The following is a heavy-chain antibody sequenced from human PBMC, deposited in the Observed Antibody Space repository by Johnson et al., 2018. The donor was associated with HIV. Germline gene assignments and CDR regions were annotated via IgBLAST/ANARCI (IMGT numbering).Heavy chain of an antibody. CDR3: ARDGRDLVTRGSFDV. CDR2: IKQDGSEK. Sequence: VQLVESGGGLVQPGGSLRLSCAVSGFTFSTYWMTWVRQAPGKGLEWVANIKQDGSEKYYVDYVKGRFTISRDNAKNSLYLQMNSLRAEDTAVYYCARDGRDLVTRGSFDVWGQGTVVTVSS. D-gene: IGHD3-9*01. CDR1: GFTFSTYW. V-gene: IGHV3-7*05. J-gene: IGHJ3*01.